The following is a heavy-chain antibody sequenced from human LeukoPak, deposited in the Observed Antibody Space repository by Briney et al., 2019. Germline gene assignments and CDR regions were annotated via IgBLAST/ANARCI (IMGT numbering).Heavy chain of an antibody. J-gene: IGHJ4*02. CDR3: ASSGDQYYFDY. Sequence: SETLSLTCAVYGGSFSGYYWSWIRQPPGKGLEWIGEINHSGSTNYNPSLKSRVTISVDTSKNQFSLKLSSVTAADTAVYYCASSGDQYYFDYWGQGTLVTVSS. CDR1: GGSFSGYY. CDR2: INHSGST. V-gene: IGHV4-34*01. D-gene: IGHD6-19*01.